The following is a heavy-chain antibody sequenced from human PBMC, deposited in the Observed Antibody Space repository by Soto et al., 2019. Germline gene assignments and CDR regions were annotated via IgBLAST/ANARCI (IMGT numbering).Heavy chain of an antibody. Sequence: SETLSLTCTVSGGSISSYYWGWIRQPPGKGLEWIGSIYYSGSTYYNPSLKSRVTISVDTSKNQVSLELSSVTAADTAVYYCARHVYDTSDYLRYSYYYGMDVWGQGTTVTVSS. D-gene: IGHD3-22*01. V-gene: IGHV4-39*01. CDR3: ARHVYDTSDYLRYSYYYGMDV. J-gene: IGHJ6*02. CDR1: GGSISSYY. CDR2: IYYSGST.